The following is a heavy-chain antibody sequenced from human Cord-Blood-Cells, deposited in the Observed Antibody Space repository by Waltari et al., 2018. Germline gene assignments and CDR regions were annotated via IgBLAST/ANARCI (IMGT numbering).Heavy chain of an antibody. J-gene: IGHJ4*02. CDR1: GYTFTSYG. CDR3: ARVSSREDIVVVPAAIMPFDY. D-gene: IGHD2-2*02. Sequence: QVQLVQSGAEVKKPGASVKVSCTASGYTFTSYGISWVRQAPGQGLEWMGWISAYNGNTNYAQKLQGRVTMTTDTSTSTAYMELRSLRSDDTAVYYCARVSSREDIVVVPAAIMPFDYWGQGTLVTVSS. CDR2: ISAYNGNT. V-gene: IGHV1-18*01.